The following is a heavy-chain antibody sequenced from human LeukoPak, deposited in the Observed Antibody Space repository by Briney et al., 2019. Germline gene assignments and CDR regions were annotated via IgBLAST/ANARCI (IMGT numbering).Heavy chain of an antibody. CDR1: GFTFYDYA. CDR2: ISWNSGGI. D-gene: IGHD6-13*01. CDR3: ASASSHRIAAGGDY. J-gene: IGHJ4*02. V-gene: IGHV3-9*01. Sequence: GGSLRLSFAASGFTFYDYAIRLGRQAPGKGLEWVSGISWNSGGIGYADSVKGRFTISRDNAKNTLYLQMNSLRAEDTAVYYCASASSHRIAAGGDYWGQGTLVTVSS.